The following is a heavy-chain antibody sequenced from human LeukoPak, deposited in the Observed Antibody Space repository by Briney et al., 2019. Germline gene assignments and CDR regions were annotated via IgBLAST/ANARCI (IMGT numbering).Heavy chain of an antibody. J-gene: IGHJ4*02. D-gene: IGHD3-22*01. V-gene: IGHV4-34*01. CDR1: GGSFSGYY. CDR2: INHSGTT. CDR3: ARTYYSDGSGYYYDFDY. Sequence: SETLSLTCAVHGGSFSGYYWTWIRQPPGKGLEWIGEINHSGTTNYNPSLKSRVTISVDTSKNQFSLKLTSVTAADTAVYYCARTYYSDGSGYYYDFDYWGQGTLVTVSS.